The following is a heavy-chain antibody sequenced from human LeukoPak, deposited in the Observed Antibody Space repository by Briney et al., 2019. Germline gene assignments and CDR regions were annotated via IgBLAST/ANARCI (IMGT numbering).Heavy chain of an antibody. J-gene: IGHJ4*02. CDR2: IIPLFGTA. CDR3: ARGFHYDSSGYYYFY. D-gene: IGHD3-22*01. CDR1: GGTFSSYA. V-gene: IGHV1-69*05. Sequence: ASVKVSCKASGGTFSSYAISWVRQAPGQGLEWMGGIIPLFGTANYAQKFQGRLTITTDESTSTAYMGLSSLRSEDTAVYYCARGFHYDSSGYYYFYWGQGTLVTVSS.